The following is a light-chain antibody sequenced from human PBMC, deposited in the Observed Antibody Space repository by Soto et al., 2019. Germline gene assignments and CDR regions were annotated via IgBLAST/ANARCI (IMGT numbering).Light chain of an antibody. CDR2: EVS. Sequence: QSALTQPASVSGSPGQSITISCTGTSSDVGGYNYVSWYQQHPGKAPKLMIYEVSNRPSGVSNRFSGSKSGNTASLTISGLQAEDDADYYCSSYTSSSTPGAVFGGGTQLTVL. V-gene: IGLV2-14*01. CDR1: SSDVGGYNY. CDR3: SSYTSSSTPGAV. J-gene: IGLJ7*01.